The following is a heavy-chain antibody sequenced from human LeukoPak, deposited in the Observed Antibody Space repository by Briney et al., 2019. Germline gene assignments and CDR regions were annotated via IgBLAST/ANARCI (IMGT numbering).Heavy chain of an antibody. Sequence: GGSPRLSCAASGFTFSSYSMNWVRQAPGKGLEWVSYISSNRNDIYYTDSVKGRFTISRDNAKNSLYLQMNSLRAEDTAVYYCARDTGIMGAFDYWGQGTLVTVSS. V-gene: IGHV3-21*01. CDR2: ISSNRNDI. CDR3: ARDTGIMGAFDY. J-gene: IGHJ4*02. CDR1: GFTFSSYS. D-gene: IGHD1-26*01.